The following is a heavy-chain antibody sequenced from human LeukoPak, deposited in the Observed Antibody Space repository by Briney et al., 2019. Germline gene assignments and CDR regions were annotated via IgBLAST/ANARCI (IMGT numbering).Heavy chain of an antibody. CDR3: ARDFSGAIDY. CDR2: VNSDGSTI. V-gene: IGHV3-74*01. D-gene: IGHD3-10*01. J-gene: IGHJ4*02. CDR1: GFTFSSNL. Sequence: GGSLRLSCAASGFTFSSNLMHWVRQGPGKGLVWVSHVNSDGSTIRYADSVKGRFTISRDNAKNTLYLQMNSLRAEDTAVYFCARDFSGAIDYWGQGTQVTVSS.